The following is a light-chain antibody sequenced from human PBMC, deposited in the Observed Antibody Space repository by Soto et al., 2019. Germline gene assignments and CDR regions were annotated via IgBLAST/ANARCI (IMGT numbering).Light chain of an antibody. Sequence: PGAGATLCCRASQSVSTYLAWYPQRPGRAPLFLITGASCRATGIPDRFSDCGSWTAFTLTPTRLETADFALYSCQLHGDSPRTFGRGTKVDIK. J-gene: IGKJ1*01. CDR3: QLHGDSPRT. V-gene: IGKV3-20*01. CDR1: QSVSTY. CDR2: GAS.